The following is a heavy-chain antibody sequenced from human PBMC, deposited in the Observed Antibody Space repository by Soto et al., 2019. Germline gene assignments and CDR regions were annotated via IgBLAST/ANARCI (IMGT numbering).Heavy chain of an antibody. CDR1: GYSFTSYW. D-gene: IGHD6-13*01. Sequence: GESLKISCKGSGYSFTSYWISWVRQMPGKGLEWMGRIDPSDSYTNYSPSFQGHVTISADKSISTAYLQWSSLKASDTAMYYCARHFSSSWLYYYYGMDVWGQGTTVTVYS. J-gene: IGHJ6*02. V-gene: IGHV5-10-1*01. CDR2: IDPSDSYT. CDR3: ARHFSSSWLYYYYGMDV.